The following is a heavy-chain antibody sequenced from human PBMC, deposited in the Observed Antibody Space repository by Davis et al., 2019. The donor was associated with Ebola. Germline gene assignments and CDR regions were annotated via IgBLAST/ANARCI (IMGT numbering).Heavy chain of an antibody. J-gene: IGHJ4*02. CDR1: GFTFSSYW. CDR2: ISSDGSYI. Sequence: GGSLRLSCAVSGFTFSSYWMNWVRQAPGKGLEWVSSISSDGSYIFYADSAKGRFTISRDNAKNSLYLQMNSLKAEDTAVYFCATSESFFDYAAYFHYWGQGTLLTVSS. CDR3: ATSESFFDYAAYFHY. V-gene: IGHV3-21*06. D-gene: IGHD3-16*01.